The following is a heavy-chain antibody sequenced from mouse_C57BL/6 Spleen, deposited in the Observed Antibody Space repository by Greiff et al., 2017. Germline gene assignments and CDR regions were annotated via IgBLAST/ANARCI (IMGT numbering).Heavy chain of an antibody. D-gene: IGHD4-1*01. Sequence: VQVVESGAELVRPGASVTLSCKASGYTFTDYEMHWVKQTPVHGLEWIGAIDPETGGTAYNQKFKGKAILTADKSSSTAYMELRSLTSEDSAVYYCTRTGTDYWGQGTTRTVSS. J-gene: IGHJ2*01. CDR2: IDPETGGT. V-gene: IGHV1-15*01. CDR1: GYTFTDYE. CDR3: TRTGTDY.